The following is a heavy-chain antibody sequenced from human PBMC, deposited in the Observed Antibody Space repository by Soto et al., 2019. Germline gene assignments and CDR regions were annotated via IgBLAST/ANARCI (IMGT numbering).Heavy chain of an antibody. CDR1: GFTFSSYD. Sequence: GGSLRLSCAASGFTFSSYDMHWVRQATGKGLEWVSAIGTAGDTYYPGSVKGRFTISRENAKNSLYLQMNSLRAGDTAVYYCARGGPYDSSCYYDYWGQGTLVTVSS. J-gene: IGHJ4*02. V-gene: IGHV3-13*01. CDR2: IGTAGDT. D-gene: IGHD3-22*01. CDR3: ARGGPYDSSCYYDY.